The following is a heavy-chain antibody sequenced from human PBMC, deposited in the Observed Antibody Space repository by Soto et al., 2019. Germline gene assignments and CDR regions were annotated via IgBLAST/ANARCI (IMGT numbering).Heavy chain of an antibody. CDR1: GGTFSSYA. D-gene: IGHD6-13*01. Sequence: QVQLVQSGAEVKKPGSSVKVSCKASGGTFSSYALSWVRQAPGPGLEWMGGIIPIFGTANYAQKFQGRVTITADESTSTAYMELISLRSEDTAVYYCARASVSSSSNPIDYWGQGTLVTVSS. V-gene: IGHV1-69*01. CDR2: IIPIFGTA. J-gene: IGHJ4*02. CDR3: ARASVSSSSNPIDY.